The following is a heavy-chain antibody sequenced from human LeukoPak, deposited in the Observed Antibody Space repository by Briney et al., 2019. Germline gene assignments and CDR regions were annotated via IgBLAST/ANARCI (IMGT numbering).Heavy chain of an antibody. CDR2: ISGSGGST. CDR1: GFTFSSYA. V-gene: IGHV3-23*01. D-gene: IGHD3-22*01. Sequence: GGSLRLSCAASGFTFSSYAMSWVRQAPGKGLEWVSAISGSGGSTYYADSVKGRFTISRDNSKNTLYLQMNSLRAEDTAVYYCAKRGNYYDSSGYYYLFDCWGQGTLVTVSS. CDR3: AKRGNYYDSSGYYYLFDC. J-gene: IGHJ4*02.